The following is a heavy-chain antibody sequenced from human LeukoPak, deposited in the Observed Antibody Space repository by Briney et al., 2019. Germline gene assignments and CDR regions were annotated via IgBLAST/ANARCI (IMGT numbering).Heavy chain of an antibody. Sequence: GGSLRLSCAASGFTFSSYSMNWVRQAPGKGLEWVSSISSSSSYIYYADSVKGRFTISRDNAKNSLYLQMNSLRAEDTAVYYCARGDYDILTGYYWFDYYFDYWGQGTLVTVSS. CDR1: GFTFSSYS. J-gene: IGHJ4*02. CDR2: ISSSSSYI. D-gene: IGHD3-9*01. V-gene: IGHV3-21*01. CDR3: ARGDYDILTGYYWFDYYFDY.